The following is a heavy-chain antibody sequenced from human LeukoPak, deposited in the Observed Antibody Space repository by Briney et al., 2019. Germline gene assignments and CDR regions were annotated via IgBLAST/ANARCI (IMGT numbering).Heavy chain of an antibody. CDR3: ARDAQRGFDYSNSLKY. CDR1: GFIFSHYG. J-gene: IGHJ4*01. CDR2: IWSDGSNR. V-gene: IGHV3-33*01. D-gene: IGHD4-11*01. Sequence: PGRSLRLSCVASGFIFSHYGMHWARQAPGKGLEWVAVIWSDGSNRFYAGSVKGRFTISRDNSQNTVFLQMNSLRAEDTAMYYCARDAQRGFDYSNSLKYWGHGILVTVSS.